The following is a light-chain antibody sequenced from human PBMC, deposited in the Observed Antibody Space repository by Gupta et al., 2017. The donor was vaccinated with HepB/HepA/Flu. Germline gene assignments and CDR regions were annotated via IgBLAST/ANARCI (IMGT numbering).Light chain of an antibody. CDR1: QSVRSN. V-gene: IGKV3-15*01. J-gene: IGKJ2*04. CDR3: QQYNNWPMCS. CDR2: GAS. Sequence: EIVMTQSPATLSVSPGERATLSCRASQSVRSNLAWYQQKLGQAPRLLIYGASTRATGIPARFSGSGSGTEFTLTSSSLQSEDFALYYCQQYNNWPMCSFGQGTRLEIK.